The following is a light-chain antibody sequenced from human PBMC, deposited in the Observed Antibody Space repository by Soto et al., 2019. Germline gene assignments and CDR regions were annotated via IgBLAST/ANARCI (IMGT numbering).Light chain of an antibody. CDR3: QQYGSFPTT. V-gene: IGKV3-20*01. J-gene: IGKJ2*01. Sequence: EIVLTQSPGTLSLSPGERVSLSCRTSQPINNNWLAWYQQKPGQAPRLLIYAASTRAAGIPDTFSGGGSGTDFTLTITRLQPEDFAVYYCQQYGSFPTTFGQGTKLEVK. CDR2: AAS. CDR1: QPINNNW.